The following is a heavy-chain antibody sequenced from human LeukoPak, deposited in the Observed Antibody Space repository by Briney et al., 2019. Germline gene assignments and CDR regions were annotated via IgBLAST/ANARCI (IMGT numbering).Heavy chain of an antibody. J-gene: IGHJ6*02. V-gene: IGHV1-69*06. Sequence: SAKVSCKASGGTFNNYAISWVRQVPGQGLEWMGRIIPIFGTANYAQKFQGRVTITADKSTSTAYMELSSLTSEDTAVYFCARDPRINTAVFAGSISARPRDYYTGMDVWGQGTTVSVSS. CDR1: GGTFNNYA. CDR2: IIPIFGTA. CDR3: ARDPRINTAVFAGSISARPRDYYTGMDV. D-gene: IGHD6-6*01.